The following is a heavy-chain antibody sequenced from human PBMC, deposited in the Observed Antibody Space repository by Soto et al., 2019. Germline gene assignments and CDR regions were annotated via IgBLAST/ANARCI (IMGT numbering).Heavy chain of an antibody. CDR1: GGSISSSSYY. CDR2: IYYSGST. J-gene: IGHJ6*02. V-gene: IGHV4-39*01. Sequence: SETLSLTCTVSGGSISSSSYYWGWIRQPPGKGLEWIGSIYYSGSTYYNPSLKSRVTISVDTSKNQFSLKLSSVTAADTAVYYCARQSYYDSSGYYYVPMGMDVWGQGTTVTVSS. D-gene: IGHD3-22*01. CDR3: ARQSYYDSSGYYYVPMGMDV.